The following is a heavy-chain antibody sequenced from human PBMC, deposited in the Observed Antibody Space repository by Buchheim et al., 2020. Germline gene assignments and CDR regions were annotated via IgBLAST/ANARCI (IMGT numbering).Heavy chain of an antibody. CDR1: GDTFRSYA. V-gene: IGHV1-69*01. CDR2: IIPIFDTT. J-gene: IGHJ6*02. CDR3: ACFHYYDSNGYPYYDGVDV. D-gene: IGHD3-22*01. Sequence: QVQLVQSGAEVKKPGSSVKVSCKASGDTFRSYAISWVRQAPGQGLEWMGGIIPIFDTTNYAQEFQDRVTIIVDESSNTAYMELDSLRSEDTAVYFCACFHYYDSNGYPYYDGVDVWGQGTT.